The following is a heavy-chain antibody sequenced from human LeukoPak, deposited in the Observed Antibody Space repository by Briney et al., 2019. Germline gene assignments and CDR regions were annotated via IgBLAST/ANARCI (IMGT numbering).Heavy chain of an antibody. Sequence: PGGSLRLSCAASGFTFSSYSMNWVRQAPGKGLEWVSYISSSSSTIYYADSVKGRFTISRDNAKNSLYLQMNSLRAEDTAVYYSARDIYCGGDCYNGMDVWGQGTTVTVSS. CDR2: ISSSSSTI. CDR1: GFTFSSYS. J-gene: IGHJ6*02. CDR3: ARDIYCGGDCYNGMDV. D-gene: IGHD2-21*02. V-gene: IGHV3-48*01.